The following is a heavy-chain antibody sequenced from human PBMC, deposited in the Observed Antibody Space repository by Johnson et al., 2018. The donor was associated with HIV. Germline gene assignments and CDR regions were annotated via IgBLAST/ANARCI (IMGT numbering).Heavy chain of an antibody. J-gene: IGHJ3*02. D-gene: IGHD1-7*01. V-gene: IGHV3-66*02. Sequence: VQLVESGGGLVKPGGSLRLSCAASGFTFSSYAMSWVRQAPGKGLEWVSVIYSGGSTYYADSVKGRFTISRDNSKNTLYLQMNSRRAEDTAVYYCARVEWELELLGAFEIWGKGTMVTVSS. CDR3: ARVEWELELLGAFEI. CDR1: GFTFSSYA. CDR2: IYSGGST.